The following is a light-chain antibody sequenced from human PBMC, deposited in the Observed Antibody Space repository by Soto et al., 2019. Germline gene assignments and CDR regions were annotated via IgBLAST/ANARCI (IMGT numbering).Light chain of an antibody. J-gene: IGLJ1*01. V-gene: IGLV2-14*03. CDR1: SSDIGAFNH. CDR3: SSYTSSSSYV. Sequence: QSALAQPASVSDSPGQSITISCIGTSSDIGAFNHVSWHQQHPGKAPKLIIYDVINRPSGVSNRFSGSKTGNTASLIISGLQAADEADYYCSSYTSSSSYVFGSGTKVTVL. CDR2: DVI.